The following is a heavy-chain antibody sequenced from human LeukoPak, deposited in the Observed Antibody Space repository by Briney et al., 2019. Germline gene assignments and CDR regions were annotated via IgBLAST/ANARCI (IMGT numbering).Heavy chain of an antibody. Sequence: GASVKVSCKASGYTFTSYGISWVRQAPGQGLEWMGWISAYNGNTNYAQKLQGRVTMTTDTSTSTAYMELRSLRSDDTAVYYCARDRGGGNLAFRMIEAFDIWGQGTMVTVSS. CDR2: ISAYNGNT. D-gene: IGHD4-23*01. V-gene: IGHV1-18*01. CDR3: ARDRGGGNLAFRMIEAFDI. CDR1: GYTFTSYG. J-gene: IGHJ3*02.